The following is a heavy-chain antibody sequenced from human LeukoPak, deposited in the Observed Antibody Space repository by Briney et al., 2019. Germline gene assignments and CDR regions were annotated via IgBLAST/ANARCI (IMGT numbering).Heavy chain of an antibody. V-gene: IGHV3-23*01. CDR1: GFTFSSYW. CDR2: ISGSGGST. Sequence: GGSLRLSCAASGFTFSSYWMSWVRQAPGKGLEWVSAISGSGGSTYYADSVKGRFTISRDNSKNTLYLQMNSLRAEDTAVYYCAKENYGDYAVPSDWFDPWGQGTLVTVSS. CDR3: AKENYGDYAVPSDWFDP. J-gene: IGHJ5*02. D-gene: IGHD4-17*01.